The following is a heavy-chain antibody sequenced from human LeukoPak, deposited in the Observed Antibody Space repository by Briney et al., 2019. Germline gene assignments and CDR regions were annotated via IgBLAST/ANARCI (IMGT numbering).Heavy chain of an antibody. J-gene: IGHJ3*01. CDR2: IYPGDSDT. Sequence: KPGEPLKISCKDSGYLFTSYWIAWVRKRLGKGLEWTGIIYPGDSDTRYSPSFQGRVTISAYKSINTAYVLWSSLHASDTATYYCARQDASGTYDAFDVWGQGTVVTV. V-gene: IGHV5-51*01. CDR1: GYLFTSYW. CDR3: ARQDASGTYDAFDV. D-gene: IGHD3-10*01.